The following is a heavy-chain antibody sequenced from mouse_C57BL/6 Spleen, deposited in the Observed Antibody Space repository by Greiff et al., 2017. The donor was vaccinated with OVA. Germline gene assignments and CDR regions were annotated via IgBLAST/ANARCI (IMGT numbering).Heavy chain of an antibody. Sequence: QVQLQQPGAELVRPGSSVKLSCKASGYTFTSYWMHWVKQRPIQGLEWIGNIDPSDSETHYNQKFKDKATLTVDKSSSTAYMQLSSLTSEDSAVYYCARGGVTTVVDSWFAYWGQGTLVTVSA. CDR3: ARGGVTTVVDSWFAY. J-gene: IGHJ3*01. V-gene: IGHV1-52*01. CDR1: GYTFTSYW. CDR2: IDPSDSET. D-gene: IGHD1-1*01.